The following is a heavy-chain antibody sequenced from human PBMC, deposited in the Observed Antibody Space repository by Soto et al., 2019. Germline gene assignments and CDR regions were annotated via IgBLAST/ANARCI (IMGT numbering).Heavy chain of an antibody. Sequence: KTSETLSLTCAVSGGSISSSNWWSWVRQPPGKGLEWIGEINHSGSTNYNPSLKSRVTISVDTSKNQFSLKLSSVTAADTAVYYCARGSQSYIRLPAATPYRYGMDVWGQGTTVTVSS. CDR2: INHSGST. CDR3: ARGSQSYIRLPAATPYRYGMDV. D-gene: IGHD2-2*01. J-gene: IGHJ6*02. V-gene: IGHV4-4*02. CDR1: GGSISSSNW.